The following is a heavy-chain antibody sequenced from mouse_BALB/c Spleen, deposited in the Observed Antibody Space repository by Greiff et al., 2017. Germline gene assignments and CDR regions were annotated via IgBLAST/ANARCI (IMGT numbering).Heavy chain of an antibody. CDR1: GFAFSSYD. J-gene: IGHJ2*01. V-gene: IGHV5-12-1*01. CDR3: ARHTSNSYYFDY. CDR2: ISSGGGST. Sequence: GQVVESGGGLVKPGGSLKLSCAASGFAFSSYDMSWVRQTPEKRLEWVAYISSGGGSTYYPDTVKGRFTISRDNAKNTLYLQMSSLKSEDTAMYYCARHTSNSYYFDYWGQGTTLTVSS. D-gene: IGHD4-1*01.